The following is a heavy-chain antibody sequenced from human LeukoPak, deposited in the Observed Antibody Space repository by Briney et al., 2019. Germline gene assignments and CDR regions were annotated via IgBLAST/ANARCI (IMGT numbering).Heavy chain of an antibody. CDR2: IKQDGSAK. J-gene: IGHJ4*02. V-gene: IGHV3-7*04. CDR1: GCTFSSYW. Sequence: PGGSLRLSCAASGCTFSSYWRNWVRQAPGKGLEWVANIKQDGSAKYYVDSVKGRFTISSDNAKNTLYLQMNGVGSEATTRYYCARTIREQWLTIDYWGQGTLDTFSS. D-gene: IGHD6-19*01. CDR3: ARTIREQWLTIDY.